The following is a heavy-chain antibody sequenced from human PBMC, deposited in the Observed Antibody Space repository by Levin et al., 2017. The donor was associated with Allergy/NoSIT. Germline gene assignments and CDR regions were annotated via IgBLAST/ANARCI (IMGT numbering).Heavy chain of an antibody. Sequence: QAGGSLRLSCGASGFSFDDYAMHWVRQAPGKGLEWVSGIVWNSGSIDYADSVKGRFTISRDNAKNSLYLQMNSLRAEDTALYYCAKSLPARVGVSVGAFDSWGQGTLVTVSS. CDR3: AKSLPARVGVSVGAFDS. CDR2: IVWNSGSI. J-gene: IGHJ4*02. D-gene: IGHD6-6*01. V-gene: IGHV3-9*01. CDR1: GFSFDDYA.